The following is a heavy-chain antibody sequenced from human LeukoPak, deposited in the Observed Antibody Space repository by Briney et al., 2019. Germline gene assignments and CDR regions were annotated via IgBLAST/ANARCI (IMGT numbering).Heavy chain of an antibody. CDR1: GFTFSSYS. J-gene: IGHJ4*02. Sequence: GGSLRLSCAASGFTFSSYSMNWVRQAPGKGLDWVSDISSSSSTIYYADSVKGRFTISRDNAKNSLYLEMNSLRAEDTAVYYCARTYYDFWSGYYSHEGNPFDYWGQGTLVTVSS. CDR2: ISSSSSTI. D-gene: IGHD3-3*01. CDR3: ARTYYDFWSGYYSHEGNPFDY. V-gene: IGHV3-48*01.